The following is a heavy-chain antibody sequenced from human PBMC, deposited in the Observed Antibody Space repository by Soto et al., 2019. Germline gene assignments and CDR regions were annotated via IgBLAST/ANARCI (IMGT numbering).Heavy chain of an antibody. D-gene: IGHD6-19*01. V-gene: IGHV1-69*13. J-gene: IGHJ4*02. CDR1: GGTFSSYA. Sequence: GASVKVSCKASGGTFSSYAISWVRQAPGQGLEWMGGIIPIFGTANYAQKFQGRVTITADESTSTAYMELSSLRSEDTAVYYCARVTPDIAVAGVSYFDYWGQGTLVTVSS. CDR3: ARVTPDIAVAGVSYFDY. CDR2: IIPIFGTA.